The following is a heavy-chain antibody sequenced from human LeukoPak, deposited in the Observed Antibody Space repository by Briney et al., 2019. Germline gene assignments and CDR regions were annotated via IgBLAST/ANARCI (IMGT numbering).Heavy chain of an antibody. CDR3: ARDGYSGSLLYFDY. V-gene: IGHV3-23*01. CDR2: ISGSGGST. Sequence: GGSLRLSCAASGFTFSTYAMSWVRQAPGKGLEWVSAISGSGGSTYYADSVKGRFTISRDNSKNTLYLQMNSLRAEDTAVYYCARDGYSGSLLYFDYWGQGTLVTVSS. J-gene: IGHJ4*02. CDR1: GFTFSTYA. D-gene: IGHD1-26*01.